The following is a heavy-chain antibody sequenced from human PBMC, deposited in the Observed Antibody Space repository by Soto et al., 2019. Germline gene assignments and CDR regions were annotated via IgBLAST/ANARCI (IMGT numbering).Heavy chain of an antibody. Sequence: PSETLSLTCAVYGGSFSGYYWSWIRQPPGKGLEWIGEINHSGSTNYNPSLKSRVTISVDTSKNQFSLKLSSVTAADTAVYYCARGLTTMVRGVLPNLFSPRGQGSPVTVSS. V-gene: IGHV4-34*01. CDR3: ARGLTTMVRGVLPNLFSP. CDR1: GGSFSGYY. CDR2: INHSGST. D-gene: IGHD3-10*01. J-gene: IGHJ5*02.